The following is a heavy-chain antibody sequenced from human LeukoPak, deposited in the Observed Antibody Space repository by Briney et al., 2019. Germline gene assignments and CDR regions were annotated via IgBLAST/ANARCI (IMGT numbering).Heavy chain of an antibody. Sequence: GESLKISCKGSGYSFTSYWIGWVRQMPGKGLEWMGIIYPGDSETRYSPSFQGQVTFSADKYTAYLQWSSLKASDTAMYYCARAISDYSNYDAWGQGTLVTVSS. V-gene: IGHV5-51*01. CDR1: GYSFTSYW. CDR3: ARAISDYSNYDA. CDR2: IYPGDSET. J-gene: IGHJ5*02. D-gene: IGHD4-11*01.